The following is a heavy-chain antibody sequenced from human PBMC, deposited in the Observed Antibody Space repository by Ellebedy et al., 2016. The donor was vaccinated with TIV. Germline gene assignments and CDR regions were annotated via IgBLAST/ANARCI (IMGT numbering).Heavy chain of an antibody. D-gene: IGHD6-13*01. CDR1: GYTFTGYY. CDR3: ARGTSSSWYGNYYGMDV. CDR2: INPNSGGT. Sequence: ASVKVSXKASGYTFTGYYMHWVRQAPGQGLEWMGWINPNSGGTNYAQKFQGRVTMTRDTSISTAYMELSRLRSDDTAVYYCARGTSSSWYGNYYGMDVWGQGTTVTVSS. V-gene: IGHV1-2*02. J-gene: IGHJ6*02.